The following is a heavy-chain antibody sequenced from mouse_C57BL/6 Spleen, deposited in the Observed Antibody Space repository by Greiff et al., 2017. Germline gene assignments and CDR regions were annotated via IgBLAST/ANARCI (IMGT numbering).Heavy chain of an antibody. D-gene: IGHD1-1*01. CDR3: ARSPPPTGSPVRFDY. J-gene: IGHJ2*01. CDR1: GYTFTSYW. Sequence: QVQLQQPGAELVKPGASVKMSCKASGYTFTSYWLTWVKQRPGQGLEWIGDIYPGSGSTNYNEKFKSKATLTVDTSSSTAYLQLSSLTSEDSAVYYCARSPPPTGSPVRFDYWGQGTTLTVSS. CDR2: IYPGSGST. V-gene: IGHV1-55*01.